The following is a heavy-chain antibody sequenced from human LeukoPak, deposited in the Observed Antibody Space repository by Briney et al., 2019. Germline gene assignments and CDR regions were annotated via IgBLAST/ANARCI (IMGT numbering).Heavy chain of an antibody. D-gene: IGHD3-3*01. Sequence: SETLSLTCTVSGGSISSYYWNWVRQPPGKGLEWIGYIHHSGSTDYNPSLKSRVTMSVDTSKNQFSLKVTSVTAADTAVYYCARESGFYRPLDYLGQGTLVTVSS. CDR1: GGSISSYY. CDR3: ARESGFYRPLDY. J-gene: IGHJ4*02. V-gene: IGHV4-59*12. CDR2: IHHSGST.